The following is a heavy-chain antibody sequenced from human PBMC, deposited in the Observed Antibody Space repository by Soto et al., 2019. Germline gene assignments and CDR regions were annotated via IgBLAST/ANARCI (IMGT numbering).Heavy chain of an antibody. D-gene: IGHD6-19*01. CDR3: AKDLLGYSSGWYVSYYYGMDV. CDR1: GFTFSSYA. CDR2: ISGSGGST. Sequence: GGSLRLSCAASGFTFSSYAMSWVRQAPGKGLEWVSAISGSGGSTYYADSVKGRFTISRDNSKNTLYLQMNSLRAEDTAVYYCAKDLLGYSSGWYVSYYYGMDVWGQGTTVTVSS. J-gene: IGHJ6*02. V-gene: IGHV3-23*01.